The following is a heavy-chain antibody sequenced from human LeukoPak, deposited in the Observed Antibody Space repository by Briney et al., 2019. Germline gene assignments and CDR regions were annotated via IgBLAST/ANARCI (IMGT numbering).Heavy chain of an antibody. Sequence: SGGSLRLSCAASGFTFSSYAMSWVRQAPGKGLEWVSAISGSGGSTYYADSVKGRFTSSRDNSKNTLDLQMNSLRAEDPAVYYCARASGYDVFDYWGQGTLVTVSS. J-gene: IGHJ4*02. CDR2: ISGSGGST. CDR3: ARASGYDVFDY. V-gene: IGHV3-23*01. D-gene: IGHD5-12*01. CDR1: GFTFSSYA.